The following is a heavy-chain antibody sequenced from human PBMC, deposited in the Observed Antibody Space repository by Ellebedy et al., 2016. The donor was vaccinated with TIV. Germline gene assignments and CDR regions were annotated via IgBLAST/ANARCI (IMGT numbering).Heavy chain of an antibody. V-gene: IGHV3-23*01. CDR2: IFGNGGGI. CDR3: AKDQVAGDGRWVFDM. J-gene: IGHJ3*02. CDR1: GITFTSYA. Sequence: GESLKISCAASGITFTSYAMSWVRQAPGNGLEWVSGIFGNGGGISYSDSVKGRFTISRDNSKNTLYLHMNSLRVEDTATYYCAKDQVAGDGRWVFDMWGQGTKVTVSS. D-gene: IGHD5-24*01.